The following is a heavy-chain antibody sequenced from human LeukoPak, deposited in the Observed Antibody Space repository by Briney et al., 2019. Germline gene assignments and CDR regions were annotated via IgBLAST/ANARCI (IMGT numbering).Heavy chain of an antibody. J-gene: IGHJ5*02. Sequence: GGSLRLSCAASGFSFSSNWMHWVRQSPGEGLVWVSRINTVGDRANYVDSVKGRFTISRDNTKDTLFLQMDSLRVDDTAVYFCTRGASGRADTFDLWGQGTLVTVSS. D-gene: IGHD3-10*01. CDR2: INTVGDRA. CDR1: GFSFSSNW. CDR3: TRGASGRADTFDL. V-gene: IGHV3-74*01.